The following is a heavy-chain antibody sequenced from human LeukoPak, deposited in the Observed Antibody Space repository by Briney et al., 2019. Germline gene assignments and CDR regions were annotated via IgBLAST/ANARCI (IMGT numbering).Heavy chain of an antibody. D-gene: IGHD1-26*01. V-gene: IGHV1-2*02. CDR2: INPNSGGT. Sequence: ASVKVSCKASGYTFTGYYMHWVRQAPGQGVEWMGWINPNSGGTSYAQKFQGRVTMTRDTSISTAYMELSRLRSDDTAVYYCARGRWELLMAFGGVFGYWGQGTLVTVSS. CDR3: ARGRWELLMAFGGVFGY. J-gene: IGHJ4*02. CDR1: GYTFTGYY.